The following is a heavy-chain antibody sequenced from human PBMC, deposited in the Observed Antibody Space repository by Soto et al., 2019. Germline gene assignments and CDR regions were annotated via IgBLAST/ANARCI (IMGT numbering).Heavy chain of an antibody. V-gene: IGHV1-24*01. CDR2: FDPEDGET. Sequence: ASVKVSCKVSGYTLTELSMHWVRQAPGKGLEWMGGFDPEDGETIYAQKFQGRVTMTEDTSTDTAYMELSSLRSEDTAVYYCATSYPRGQATTFYYYGMDVWGQGTTVTVS. CDR1: GYTLTELS. D-gene: IGHD3-16*01. CDR3: ATSYPRGQATTFYYYGMDV. J-gene: IGHJ6*02.